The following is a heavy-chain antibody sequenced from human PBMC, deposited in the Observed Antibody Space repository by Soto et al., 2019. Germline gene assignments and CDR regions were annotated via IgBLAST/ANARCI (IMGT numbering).Heavy chain of an antibody. CDR3: ARVRPPGDDAFDL. J-gene: IGHJ3*01. V-gene: IGHV2-70*04. D-gene: IGHD7-27*01. CDR1: GFSLSATGMR. CDR2: IDWDDDK. Sequence: SGPTLVNPTHTLTLTCTFSGFSLSATGMRVSWLRQPPGKALQWLARIDWDDDKFYSPSLTSRLSISKDTSKNQVVLTMANVDAFSTATYYCARVRPPGDDAFDLFGQGTTVTFSS.